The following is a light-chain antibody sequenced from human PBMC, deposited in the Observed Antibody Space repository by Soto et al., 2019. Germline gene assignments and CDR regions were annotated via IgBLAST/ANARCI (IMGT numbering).Light chain of an antibody. Sequence: DIHMTQSPSTLSASVGDRVTITCRASQSISSWLAWYQQKPGKAPKVLIYKASGLQSGVPSRFRGSGSGTELTLTISSLQPDDFATYYCQQYNSYSRTCGQGTKLEIK. CDR1: QSISSW. CDR2: KAS. CDR3: QQYNSYSRT. V-gene: IGKV1-5*03. J-gene: IGKJ2*01.